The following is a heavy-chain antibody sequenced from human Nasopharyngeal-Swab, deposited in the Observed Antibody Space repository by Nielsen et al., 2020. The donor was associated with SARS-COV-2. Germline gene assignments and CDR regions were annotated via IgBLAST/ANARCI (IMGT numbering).Heavy chain of an antibody. D-gene: IGHD5-18*01. V-gene: IGHV3-30*18. Sequence: GESLKISCAASGFTFSSYGMHWVRQAPGKGLEWMAVISYDGSNKYYADSVKGRFTISRDNSKNTLYLQMNSLRAEDTAVYYCAKDLGYSYGSVGMDVWGQGTTVTVSS. J-gene: IGHJ6*02. CDR2: ISYDGSNK. CDR3: AKDLGYSYGSVGMDV. CDR1: GFTFSSYG.